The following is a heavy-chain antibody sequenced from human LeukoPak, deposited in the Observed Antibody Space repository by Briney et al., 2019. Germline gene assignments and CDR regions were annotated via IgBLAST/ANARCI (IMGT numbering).Heavy chain of an antibody. CDR3: AKDRCSNGIGCYYYYMDV. CDR2: ISYDGSNK. D-gene: IGHD2-8*01. Sequence: GGSLRLSCAASGFTFSSYAMHWVRQAPGKGLEWVAVISYDGSNKYYADSVKGRFTIYRDNSKNTLYLQMNSLRAEDTAVYYCAKDRCSNGIGCYYYYMDVWGKGTTVTISS. CDR1: GFTFSSYA. V-gene: IGHV3-30*04. J-gene: IGHJ6*03.